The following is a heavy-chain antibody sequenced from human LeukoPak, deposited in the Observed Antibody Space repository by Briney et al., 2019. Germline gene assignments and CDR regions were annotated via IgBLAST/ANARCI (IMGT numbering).Heavy chain of an antibody. CDR2: INPYNGNT. J-gene: IGHJ4*02. V-gene: IGHV1-18*04. CDR3: ARISGRDGYNPFDS. D-gene: IGHD5-24*01. Sequence: ASVKVSCKASGYTFISHGITWVRQAPGQGLEWMGWINPYNGNTDYAQNLQGRVTMTADTSTNTGYMEVRSLRSDDTAVYYCARISGRDGYNPFDSWGQGTLVTVSS. CDR1: GYTFISHG.